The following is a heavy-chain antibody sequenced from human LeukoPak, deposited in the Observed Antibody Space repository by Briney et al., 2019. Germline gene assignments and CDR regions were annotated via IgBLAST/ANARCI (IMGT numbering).Heavy chain of an antibody. J-gene: IGHJ3*02. CDR2: ISAYNGNT. Sequence: ASVKVSCKASGYTFTSYGISWVRPAPGQGLEWMGWISAYNGNTNYAQKLQGRVTMTTDTSTSTAYMELRSLRSDDTAVYYCARRGNRGYSGYDTGPAFDIWGQGTMVTVSS. V-gene: IGHV1-18*01. D-gene: IGHD5-12*01. CDR1: GYTFTSYG. CDR3: ARRGNRGYSGYDTGPAFDI.